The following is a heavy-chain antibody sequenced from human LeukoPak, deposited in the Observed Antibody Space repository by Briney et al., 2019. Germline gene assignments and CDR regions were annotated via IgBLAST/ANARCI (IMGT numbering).Heavy chain of an antibody. V-gene: IGHV4-34*01. CDR3: ARVFVWRPRWGSGSYYFDY. Sequence: SETLSPTCAVYGGSFSGYYWSWIRQPPGKGLEWIGEINHSGSTNYNPSLKSRVTISVDTSKNQFSLKLSSVTAADTAVYYCARVFVWRPRWGSGSYYFDYWGQGTLVTVSS. CDR1: GGSFSGYY. J-gene: IGHJ4*02. CDR2: INHSGST. D-gene: IGHD3-16*01.